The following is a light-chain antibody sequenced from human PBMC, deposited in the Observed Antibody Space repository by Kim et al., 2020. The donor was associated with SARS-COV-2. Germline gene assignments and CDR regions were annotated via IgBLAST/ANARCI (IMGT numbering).Light chain of an antibody. Sequence: QSITISGTGTSSDVGAYNHVSWEQQHPVKAPKLMIYAVSKRPSGVSNRFSGSKSGNTASLTISGLQAEDEADYYCTSYAGTTLLFGGGTQLTVL. V-gene: IGLV2-14*04. CDR1: SSDVGAYNH. CDR3: TSYAGTTLL. CDR2: AVS. J-gene: IGLJ2*01.